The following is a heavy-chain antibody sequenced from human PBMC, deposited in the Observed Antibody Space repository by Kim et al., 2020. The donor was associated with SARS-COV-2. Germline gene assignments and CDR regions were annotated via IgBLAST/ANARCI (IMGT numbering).Heavy chain of an antibody. CDR2: SSSNGITT. CDR1: GFTSSDYY. CDR3: ARHLPAPTDPLLEDYCGGDCSWYFDL. V-gene: IGHV3-11*01. Sequence: GGSLRLSCEASGFTSSDYYMSWIRRAPGKGLEWVSDSSSNGITTSYSDSVRGRFTVSRDSAKNSLYLQMNSLKVEDTAFYYCARHLPAPTDPLLEDYCGGDCSWYFDLWGSGTLVTVSS. D-gene: IGHD2-21*01. J-gene: IGHJ2*01.